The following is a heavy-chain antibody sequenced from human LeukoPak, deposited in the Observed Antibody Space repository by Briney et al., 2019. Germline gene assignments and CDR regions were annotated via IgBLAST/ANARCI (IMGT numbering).Heavy chain of an antibody. V-gene: IGHV1-3*01. CDR2: INAGNGNT. Sequence: ASVKVSCKASGYTFTSYAMHWVRQAPGQRLEWMGWINAGNGNTKYSQKFQGRVTITRDTSASTAYMELSSLRSEDTAVYYCARDYFGDAFDIWGQGTMVIVSS. CDR3: ARDYFGDAFDI. J-gene: IGHJ3*02. D-gene: IGHD2/OR15-2a*01. CDR1: GYTFTSYA.